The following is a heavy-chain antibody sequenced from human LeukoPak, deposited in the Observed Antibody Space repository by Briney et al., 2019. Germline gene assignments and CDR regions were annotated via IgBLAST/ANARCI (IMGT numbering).Heavy chain of an antibody. CDR2: INHSGST. Sequence: SETLSLTCAVYGGSFSGYYWSWIRQPPGKGLEWIGEINHSGSTNYNPSLKSRVTISVDTSKNQFSLKLSSVTAADTAVYYCARDHAWYSSGYYYEFARYYYGMDVWGQGTTVTVSS. CDR3: ARDHAWYSSGYYYEFARYYYGMDV. CDR1: GGSFSGYY. J-gene: IGHJ6*02. D-gene: IGHD3-22*01. V-gene: IGHV4-34*01.